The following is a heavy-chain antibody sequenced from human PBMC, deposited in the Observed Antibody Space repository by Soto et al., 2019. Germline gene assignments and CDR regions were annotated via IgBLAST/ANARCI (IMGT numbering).Heavy chain of an antibody. CDR2: ISGHNGDT. Sequence: ASVKVSCKTSGYTFAIYGIDWVRQAPGQGLEWMGWISGHNGDTKYVQKFQGRVSMTTDTSTSTASMELRSLRSDDTAVYYCARSGSMPYYYYAMDVWGQGTTVTVSS. CDR1: GYTFAIYG. CDR3: ARSGSMPYYYYAMDV. D-gene: IGHD3-10*01. J-gene: IGHJ6*02. V-gene: IGHV1-18*01.